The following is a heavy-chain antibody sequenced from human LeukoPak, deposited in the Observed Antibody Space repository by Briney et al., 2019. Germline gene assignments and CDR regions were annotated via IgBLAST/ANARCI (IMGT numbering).Heavy chain of an antibody. D-gene: IGHD2-15*01. Sequence: GGSLRLSCAASGFTFNNYWMSWVRQVPGKGLEWVAHIKQDGSEKYYVDSVKGRFTISRDNAKNSLYLQMNSLRAEDTAVYYCARGKYCSGGSCYSFWFDPWGQGTLVTVPS. J-gene: IGHJ5*02. CDR1: GFTFNNYW. CDR3: ARGKYCSGGSCYSFWFDP. V-gene: IGHV3-7*01. CDR2: IKQDGSEK.